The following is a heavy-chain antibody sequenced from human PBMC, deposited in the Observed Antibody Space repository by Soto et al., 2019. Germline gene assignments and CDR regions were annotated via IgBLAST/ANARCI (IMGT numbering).Heavy chain of an antibody. J-gene: IGHJ5*02. V-gene: IGHV3-11*01. CDR1: GFTFSDYY. Sequence: GGSLRLSCAASGFTFSDYYMSWILQAPWKGLEWVSYISSSGSTIYYADSVKGRFTISRDNAKNSLYLQMNSLRAEDTAVYYCARVIRVPELHGYNWFDPWGQGTLVTVSS. D-gene: IGHD1-7*01. CDR3: ARVIRVPELHGYNWFDP. CDR2: ISSSGSTI.